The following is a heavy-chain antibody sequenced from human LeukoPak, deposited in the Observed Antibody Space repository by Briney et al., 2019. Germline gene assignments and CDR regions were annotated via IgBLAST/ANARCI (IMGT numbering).Heavy chain of an antibody. V-gene: IGHV3-7*01. CDR3: ARGGFMITFGGVIVIPAYFDY. CDR2: IKQDGSEK. Sequence: PGGSLRLSCAASGFTFSSYWMSWVRQAPGKGLEWVANIKQDGSEKYYVDSVKGRFTISRDNAKNSLYLQMNSLRAEDTAVYYCARGGFMITFGGVIVIPAYFDYWGQGTLVTVSS. CDR1: GFTFSSYW. J-gene: IGHJ4*02. D-gene: IGHD3-16*02.